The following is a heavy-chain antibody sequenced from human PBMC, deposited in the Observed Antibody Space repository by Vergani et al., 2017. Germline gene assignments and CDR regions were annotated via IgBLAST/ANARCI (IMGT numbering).Heavy chain of an antibody. D-gene: IGHD6-19*01. CDR1: GYSFTSYW. CDR2: IDPSDSYT. V-gene: IGHV5-10-1*01. CDR3: ARLVAVANKWWGPYYYGMDV. J-gene: IGHJ6*02. Sequence: EVQLVQSGAEVKKPGESLRISCKGSGYSFTSYWISWVRQMPGKGLEWMGRIDPSDSYTNYSPSFQGHVTISADKSISTAYLQWSSLKASDTAMYYCARLVAVANKWWGPYYYGMDVWGQGTTVTVSS.